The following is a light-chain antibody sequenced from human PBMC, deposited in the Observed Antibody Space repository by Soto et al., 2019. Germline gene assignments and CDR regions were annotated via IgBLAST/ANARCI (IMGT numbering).Light chain of an antibody. Sequence: QSVLTQPPSVSGAPGQRVTITCTGSSANLGANYDVHWYQQQLPGTAPILLIYGNNNRPSGVPDRFSGSKSGSSASLAITGLQAEDEAEYYCQLFVSRLFEEVFGTGTKVTVL. CDR3: QLFVSRLFEEV. J-gene: IGLJ1*01. V-gene: IGLV1-40*01. CDR1: SANLGANYD. CDR2: GNN.